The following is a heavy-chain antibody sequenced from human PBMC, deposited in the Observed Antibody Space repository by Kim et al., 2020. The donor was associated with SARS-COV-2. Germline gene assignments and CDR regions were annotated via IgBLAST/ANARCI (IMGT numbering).Heavy chain of an antibody. J-gene: IGHJ6*02. CDR2: INTNTGNP. CDR3: ARAECRSGNCHRWDYHGMDV. Sequence: ASVKVSCKASGYTFNNYAINWVRQAPGQGLEWMGWINTNTGNPRYGRGFTGRFVFSLDTSASTSYVQINGLKTEDTAVYYCARAECRSGNCHRWDYHGMDVWGQGTTVTVS. CDR1: GYTFNNYA. D-gene: IGHD6-19*01. V-gene: IGHV7-4-1*02.